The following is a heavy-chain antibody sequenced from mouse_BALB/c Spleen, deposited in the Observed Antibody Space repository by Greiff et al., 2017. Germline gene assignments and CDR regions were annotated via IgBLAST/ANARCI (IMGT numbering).Heavy chain of an antibody. J-gene: IGHJ2*01. CDR1: GYTFTSYV. CDR2: INPYNDGT. CDR3: ARDYGSSGENFDY. D-gene: IGHD1-1*01. Sequence: EVQLQQSGPELVKPGASVKMSCKASGYTFTSYVMHWVKQKPGQGLEWIGYINPYNDGTKYNEKFKGKATLTSDKSSSTAYMELSSLTSEDSAVYYCARDYGSSGENFDYWGQGTTLTVSS. V-gene: IGHV1-14*01.